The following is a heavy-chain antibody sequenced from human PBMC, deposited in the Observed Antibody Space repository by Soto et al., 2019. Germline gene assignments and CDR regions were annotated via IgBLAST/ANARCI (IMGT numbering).Heavy chain of an antibody. CDR2: SSGGSGST. D-gene: IGHD3-22*01. V-gene: IGHV3-23*01. CDR3: AKALGYYASSGSSDSFDI. CDR1: GFTFSRYA. Sequence: GGSLTLSCAASGFTFSRYAMSCARGAPGGGVEGVAASSGGSGSTYYADAVKGRFTISRDNSKNTLYLQMNSLRAEETAVYYCAKALGYYASSGSSDSFDIWGQGTMVTVSS. J-gene: IGHJ3*02.